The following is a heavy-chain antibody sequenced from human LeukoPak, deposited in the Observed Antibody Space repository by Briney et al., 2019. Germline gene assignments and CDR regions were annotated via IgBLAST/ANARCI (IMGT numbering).Heavy chain of an antibody. CDR3: ARDQRAGISGDFDY. CDR2: INPNSGGT. J-gene: IGHJ4*02. D-gene: IGHD1-26*01. V-gene: IGHV1-2*02. Sequence: GASVKVSCKASGYTFTGYYMHWVRQAPGQGLEWMGWINPNSGGTNYAQKFQGRVTMTRDTSISTAYMELSRLRSDDTAVYYCARDQRAGISGDFDYWGQGTLVTVSS. CDR1: GYTFTGYY.